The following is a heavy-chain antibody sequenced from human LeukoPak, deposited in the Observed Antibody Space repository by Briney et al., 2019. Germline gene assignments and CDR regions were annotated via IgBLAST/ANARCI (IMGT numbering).Heavy chain of an antibody. D-gene: IGHD3-16*02. CDR2: IYDSGST. CDR3: ARQGSYDYVWGSYRYTEEFDY. CDR1: GGSIRSSYYY. J-gene: IGHJ4*02. Sequence: KASETLSLTCTVSGGSIRSSYYYWGWIRQPPGKGLEWIGSIYDSGSTYYNPSLKSRVTISVDASKNQFSLKLSSVTAADTAVYYCARQGSYDYVWGSYRYTEEFDYWGQGTLVTVSS. V-gene: IGHV4-39*01.